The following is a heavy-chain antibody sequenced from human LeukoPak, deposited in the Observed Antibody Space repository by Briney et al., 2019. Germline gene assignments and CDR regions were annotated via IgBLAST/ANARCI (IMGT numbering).Heavy chain of an antibody. CDR1: GGSISSGGYY. D-gene: IGHD4-17*01. Sequence: KPSETLSLTCTVSGGSISSGGYYWSWIRQHPGKGLEWIGYIYYSGSTYYNPSLKSRVTISVDTFKNQFSLKLSSVTAADTAVYYCARGPRRDYGDYFYWFDPWGQGTLVTVSS. V-gene: IGHV4-31*03. CDR3: ARGPRRDYGDYFYWFDP. CDR2: IYYSGST. J-gene: IGHJ5*02.